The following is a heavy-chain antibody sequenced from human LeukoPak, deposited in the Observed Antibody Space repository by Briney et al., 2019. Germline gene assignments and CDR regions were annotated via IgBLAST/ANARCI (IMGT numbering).Heavy chain of an antibody. CDR1: GFTFSSYW. V-gene: IGHV3-7*01. Sequence: GGSLRLSCAASGFTFSSYWVSWVRQAPGKGLEWVANIKQDGSEKYYVDSVKGRFTISGDNAKNSLYLQMNSLRAEDTAVYYCARVRCGDCYYFDYWGQGTLVTVSS. D-gene: IGHD2-21*01. CDR2: IKQDGSEK. J-gene: IGHJ4*02. CDR3: ARVRCGDCYYFDY.